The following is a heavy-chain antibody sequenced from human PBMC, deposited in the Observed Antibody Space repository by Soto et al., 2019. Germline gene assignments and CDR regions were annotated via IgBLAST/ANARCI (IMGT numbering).Heavy chain of an antibody. CDR2: ISGGGGST. V-gene: IGHV3-23*01. Sequence: EVQLLESGGDLVQPGGSLRLSCVASGLTFSRVALSWVRQSPGKGLEWVSAISGGGGSTYYADSVKGRFTVSRDNSKKTLDLQVNTLRAEDTAAYYCTKFVFYGDSLVEYWGQGTLVTVSS. CDR1: GLTFSRVA. J-gene: IGHJ4*02. D-gene: IGHD4-17*01. CDR3: TKFVFYGDSLVEY.